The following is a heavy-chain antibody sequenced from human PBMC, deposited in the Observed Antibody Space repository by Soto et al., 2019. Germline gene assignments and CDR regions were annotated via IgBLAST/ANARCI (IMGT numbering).Heavy chain of an antibody. CDR1: GFTFSSYA. CDR2: ISGSGGST. Sequence: GGSLRLSCAASGFTFSSYAMSWVRQAPGKGLEWVSAISGSGGSTYYADSVKGRFTISRDNSKNTLYLQMNSLRAEDTAVYYCAKDPGGYCSSTSCSFSWFDPWGQGTLVTVSS. J-gene: IGHJ5*02. CDR3: AKDPGGYCSSTSCSFSWFDP. D-gene: IGHD2-2*01. V-gene: IGHV3-23*01.